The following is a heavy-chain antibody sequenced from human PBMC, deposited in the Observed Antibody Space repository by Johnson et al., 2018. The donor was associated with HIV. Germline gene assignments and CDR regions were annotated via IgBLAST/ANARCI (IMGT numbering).Heavy chain of an antibody. CDR1: GVKLDDYA. J-gene: IGHJ3*02. V-gene: IGHV3-30*18. Sequence: VQLVESGGGLVQPGRSLRLSCVASGVKLDDYAMHWVRQAPGKGLEWVGVISYDGNSKYYADSVKGRFTISRDNSKNTLYLQMNSLRAEDTAVYYCAKIIGYSSGLEIWGQGTMVTVSS. CDR3: AKIIGYSSGLEI. D-gene: IGHD6-19*01. CDR2: ISYDGNSK.